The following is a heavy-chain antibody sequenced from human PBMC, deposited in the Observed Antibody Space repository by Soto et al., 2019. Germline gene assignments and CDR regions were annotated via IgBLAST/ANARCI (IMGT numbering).Heavy chain of an antibody. D-gene: IGHD3-10*01. CDR2: ISSSGSTI. CDR3: ARSIGSVLLWFGESAYDY. J-gene: IGHJ4*02. CDR1: GFTFSDYY. V-gene: IGHV3-11*01. Sequence: GGSLRLSCAASGFTFSDYYMSWIRQAPGKGLEWVSYISSSGSTIYYADSVKGRFTISRDNAKNSLYLQMNSLRAEDTAVYYCARSIGSVLLWFGESAYDYWGQGTLVTVSS.